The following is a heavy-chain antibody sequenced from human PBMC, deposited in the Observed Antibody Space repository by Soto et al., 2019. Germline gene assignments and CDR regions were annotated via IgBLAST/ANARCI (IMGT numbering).Heavy chain of an antibody. CDR2: ISAYNGNT. CDR3: ARSAPPRARYYYYGMDV. J-gene: IGHJ6*02. Sequence: ASVKVSCKASGYTFTSYGISWVRQAPGQGLEWMGWISAYNGNTNYAQKLQGRVTMTTDTSTSTAYMELRSLRSDDTAVYYCARSAPPRARYYYYGMDVWGQGTKVTVSS. V-gene: IGHV1-18*01. CDR1: GYTFTSYG.